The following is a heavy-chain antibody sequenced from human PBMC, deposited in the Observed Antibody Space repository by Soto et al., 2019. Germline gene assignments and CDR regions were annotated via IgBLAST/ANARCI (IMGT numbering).Heavy chain of an antibody. CDR2: IYYSGST. J-gene: IGHJ6*03. V-gene: IGHV4-59*01. Sequence: PSETLSLTCTVSGGSISSYYWSWIRQPPGKGLEWIGYIYYSGSTNYNPSLKSRVTISVDTSKNQFSLKLSSVTAADTAVYYCARGGDYDFYRGSYYYYMDVWGKGTTVTVSS. CDR1: GGSISSYY. CDR3: ARGGDYDFYRGSYYYYMDV. D-gene: IGHD3-3*01.